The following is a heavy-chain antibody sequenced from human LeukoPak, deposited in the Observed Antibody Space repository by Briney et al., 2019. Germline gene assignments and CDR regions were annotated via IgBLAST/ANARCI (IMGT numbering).Heavy chain of an antibody. Sequence: GGFLRLSCVASGFTFTNYAMNWVRQSPGKGLEWVSGISGSSYKTYYADSVKGRFTISRDNAKNSLYLQMNSLRAEDTAVYYCARDLGGYDYTRNWFDPWGQGTLVTVSS. CDR1: GFTFTNYA. J-gene: IGHJ5*02. CDR2: ISGSSYKT. D-gene: IGHD5-12*01. CDR3: ARDLGGYDYTRNWFDP. V-gene: IGHV3-21*01.